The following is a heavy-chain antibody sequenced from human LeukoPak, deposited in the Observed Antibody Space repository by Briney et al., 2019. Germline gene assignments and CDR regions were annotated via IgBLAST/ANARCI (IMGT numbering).Heavy chain of an antibody. Sequence: ASVKVSCKASGYTFTGYYMHWVRQAPGQGLEWMGWNNPNSGGTNYAQKFQGRVTMTRDTSISTAYMELSRLRSDDTAVYYCARGGELVVPAAITILDDYWGQGTLVTVSS. D-gene: IGHD2-2*02. CDR1: GYTFTGYY. CDR3: ARGGELVVPAAITILDDY. V-gene: IGHV1-2*02. J-gene: IGHJ4*02. CDR2: NNPNSGGT.